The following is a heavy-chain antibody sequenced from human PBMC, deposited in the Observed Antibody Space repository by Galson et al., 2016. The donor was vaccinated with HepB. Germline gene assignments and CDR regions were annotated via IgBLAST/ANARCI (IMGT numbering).Heavy chain of an antibody. CDR1: GLSVSTGGAG. D-gene: IGHD3-10*01. V-gene: IGHV2-5*01. CDR2: IYWNDDK. CDR3: AHRLRGVGADQFDF. Sequence: PALVKPTQTLTLTCTLSGLSVSTGGAGVGWIRQPPGKALEWLALIYWNDDKRYSSSLESRLTITKDTSKNQVVLTMTNMDPEDTATYYCAHRLRGVGADQFDFWGQGTLVTVSS. J-gene: IGHJ4*02.